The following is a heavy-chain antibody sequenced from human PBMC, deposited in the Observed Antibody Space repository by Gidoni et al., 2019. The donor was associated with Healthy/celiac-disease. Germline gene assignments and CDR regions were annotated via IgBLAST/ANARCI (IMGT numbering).Heavy chain of an antibody. J-gene: IGHJ6*02. CDR3: ARNRATSSSWYGMDV. CDR1: GFTFSSYG. Sequence: GFTFSSYGMHWVRQAPGKGLEWVAVIWYDGSNKYYADSVKGRFTISRDNSKNTLYLQMNSLRAEDTAVYYCARNRATSSSWYGMDVWGQGTTVTVSS. V-gene: IGHV3-33*01. CDR2: IWYDGSNK. D-gene: IGHD6-13*01.